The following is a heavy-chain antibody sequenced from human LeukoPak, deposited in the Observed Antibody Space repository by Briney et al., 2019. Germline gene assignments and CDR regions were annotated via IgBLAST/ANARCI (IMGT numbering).Heavy chain of an antibody. CDR2: ISSSSSSM. CDR3: AGYCSTTSCRNIDY. J-gene: IGHJ4*02. D-gene: IGHD2-2*01. V-gene: IGHV3-48*04. Sequence: GGSLRLSCAASGFTFSTYSMNWVRQAPGKGLEWVSYISSSSSSMYYADSVKGRLTISRDNAKNSLYLQMNSLRAEDTAVYYCAGYCSTTSCRNIDYWGQGTLVTVSS. CDR1: GFTFSTYS.